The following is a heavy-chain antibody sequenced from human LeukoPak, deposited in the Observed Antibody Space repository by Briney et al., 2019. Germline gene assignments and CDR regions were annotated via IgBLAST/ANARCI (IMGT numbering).Heavy chain of an antibody. CDR2: IKYDGSEK. Sequence: GGSLRLSCAASGFTFSNYWMSWVRHAPGKGLEWLAHIKYDGSEKYYVDSVKGRFTISRDNAKNSLYLQMNSLRAEDTAVYYCTRDKTWGQGTLVTVSS. J-gene: IGHJ5*02. CDR3: TRDKT. V-gene: IGHV3-7*01. CDR1: GFTFSNYW.